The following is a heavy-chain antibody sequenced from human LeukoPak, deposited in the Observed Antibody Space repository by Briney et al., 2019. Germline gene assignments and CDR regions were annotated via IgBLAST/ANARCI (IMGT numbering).Heavy chain of an antibody. Sequence: GGSLRLSCAASGFTVSSNYMSWVRQAPGKGLEWVSYISSSSSTIYYADSVKGRFTISRDNAKNSLYLQMNSLRAEDTAVYYCARGWYYDSSGALAFDYWGQGTLVTVSS. J-gene: IGHJ4*02. CDR3: ARGWYYDSSGALAFDY. D-gene: IGHD3-22*01. CDR1: GFTVSSNY. CDR2: ISSSSSTI. V-gene: IGHV3-48*04.